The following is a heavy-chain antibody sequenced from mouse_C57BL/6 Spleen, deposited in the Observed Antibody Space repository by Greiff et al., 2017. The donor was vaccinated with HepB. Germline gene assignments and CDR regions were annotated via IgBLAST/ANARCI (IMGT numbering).Heavy chain of an antibody. CDR2: INPSTGGT. CDR3: ARRAPDYYGSSYVYYDN. J-gene: IGHJ2*01. Sequence: EVKVEESGPELVKPGASVKISCKASGYSFTGYYMNWVKQSPEKSLEWIGEINPSTGGTTYNQKFKAKATLTVDKSSSTAYMQLKSLTSEDSAVYYCARRAPDYYGSSYVYYDNWGQGTTLTVSS. V-gene: IGHV1-42*01. CDR1: GYSFTGYY. D-gene: IGHD1-1*01.